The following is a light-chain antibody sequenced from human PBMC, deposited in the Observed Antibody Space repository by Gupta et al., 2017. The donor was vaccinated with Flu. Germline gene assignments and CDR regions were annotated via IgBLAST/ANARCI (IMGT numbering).Light chain of an antibody. CDR1: RSNVGSNI. Sequence: QSVLTQPPSASGTPGQRVTISCSCGRSNVGSNIVNWYQHHPGTAPKVIIYNNKQRPSGVPVRISGSKSGTSASLAISGLQSEDEADYYCAAWDDSLNGYAFGSGTKVNVL. CDR2: NNK. J-gene: IGLJ1*01. V-gene: IGLV1-44*01. CDR3: AAWDDSLNGYA.